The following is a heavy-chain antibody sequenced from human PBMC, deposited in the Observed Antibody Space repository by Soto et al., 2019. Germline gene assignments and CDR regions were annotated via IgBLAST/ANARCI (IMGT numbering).Heavy chain of an antibody. J-gene: IGHJ3*02. CDR2: INPNSGGT. Sequence: SVKVSCKASGYTFTGYYMHWVRQAPGQGLEWMGWINPNSGGTNYAQKFQGRVTMTRDTSISTAYMELSRLRSDDPAVYYCARRPIYCGGDCYSGAFDIWGQGTMVTVSS. D-gene: IGHD2-21*02. CDR1: GYTFTGYY. CDR3: ARRPIYCGGDCYSGAFDI. V-gene: IGHV1-2*02.